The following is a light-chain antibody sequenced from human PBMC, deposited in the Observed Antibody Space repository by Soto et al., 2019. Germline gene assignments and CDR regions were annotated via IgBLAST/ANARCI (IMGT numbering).Light chain of an antibody. CDR1: QSVSSSY. V-gene: IGKV3-20*01. Sequence: EIVLTQSPGTRSLSPGARATLSCRASQSVSSSYLAWYQQKPGQAPRLLIYGASSRVTGIPDRFSGSGSGTDFTLTISRLEPEDFAVYYCQQYGSSPLTFGGGTKVEIK. CDR2: GAS. CDR3: QQYGSSPLT. J-gene: IGKJ4*01.